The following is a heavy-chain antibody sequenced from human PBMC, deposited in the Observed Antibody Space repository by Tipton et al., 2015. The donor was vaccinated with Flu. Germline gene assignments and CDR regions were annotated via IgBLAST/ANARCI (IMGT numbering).Heavy chain of an antibody. D-gene: IGHD5-24*01. V-gene: IGHV3-7*01. CDR1: GFTFTKYW. CDR2: IKHDGGEK. CDR3: ARGRDGYNWGFDF. J-gene: IGHJ4*02. Sequence: SLRLSCVASGFTFTKYWLSWVRQAPGKGLEWVANIKHDGGEKYYVDSVKGRFTISRDNAKNSLHLQMNSLRAEDTAVYYCARGRDGYNWGFDFWGQGTLVTVSS.